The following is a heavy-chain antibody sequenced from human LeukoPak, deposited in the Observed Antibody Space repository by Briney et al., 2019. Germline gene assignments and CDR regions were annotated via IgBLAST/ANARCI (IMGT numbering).Heavy chain of an antibody. CDR2: INAGNGNT. V-gene: IGHV1-3*01. Sequence: RASVKVSCKASGYTFTSYAMHWVRQAPGQRLEWMGWINAGNGNTKYSQKFQGRVTITRDTSASIAYMELSSLRSEDTAVYYCARYGGGDCYSGLDYWGQGPLVTVSS. CDR3: ARYGGGDCYSGLDY. D-gene: IGHD2-21*02. CDR1: GYTFTSYA. J-gene: IGHJ4*02.